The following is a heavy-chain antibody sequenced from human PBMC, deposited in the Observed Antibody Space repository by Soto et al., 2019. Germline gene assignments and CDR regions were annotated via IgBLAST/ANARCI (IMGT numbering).Heavy chain of an antibody. CDR1: GGSISSYY. V-gene: IGHV4-59*08. Sequence: QVQLQESGPGLVKPSETLSLTCTVSGGSISSYYWSWIRQPPGKGLEWIGYIYYSGSTKYNPSLKSRVTMPVDTSKNQFSLKLSSVTAADTAVYYCARHQTDDYVWGSYLDYWGQGTLVTVSS. CDR3: ARHQTDDYVWGSYLDY. D-gene: IGHD3-16*01. J-gene: IGHJ4*02. CDR2: IYYSGST.